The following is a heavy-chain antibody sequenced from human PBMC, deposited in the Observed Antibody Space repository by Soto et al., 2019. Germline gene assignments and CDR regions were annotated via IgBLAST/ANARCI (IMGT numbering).Heavy chain of an antibody. CDR3: AKEIYDSSGYYSPRYYYYGMDV. Sequence: QVQLVESGGGVVQPGRSLRLSCAASGFTFSSYGMHWVRQAPGKGLGWVAVISYDGSNKYYADSVKGRFTISRDNSKNTLYLQMNSLRAEDTAVYYCAKEIYDSSGYYSPRYYYYGMDVWGQGTTVTVSS. J-gene: IGHJ6*02. CDR1: GFTFSSYG. CDR2: ISYDGSNK. D-gene: IGHD3-22*01. V-gene: IGHV3-30*18.